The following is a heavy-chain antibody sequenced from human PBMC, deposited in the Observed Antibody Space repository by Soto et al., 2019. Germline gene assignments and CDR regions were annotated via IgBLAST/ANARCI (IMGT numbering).Heavy chain of an antibody. D-gene: IGHD3-3*01. CDR1: GFTFSNAW. J-gene: IGHJ4*02. V-gene: IGHV3-15*01. Sequence: EVQLVESGGGLAKPGGSLRLSCVASGFTFSNAWMNWVRQAPGKGLDWVGRIKTKPDGGRTEYASPVKGRFTISRADSKTTLYLQMNSLKTEDTAVDYCTTEMGADFLSGSIVPSPFDYWGPGTLVTVTS. CDR3: TTEMGADFLSGSIVPSPFDY. CDR2: IKTKPDGGRT.